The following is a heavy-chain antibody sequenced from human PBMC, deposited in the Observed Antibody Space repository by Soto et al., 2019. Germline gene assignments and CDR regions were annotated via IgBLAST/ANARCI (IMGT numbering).Heavy chain of an antibody. Sequence: QMQLVQSGPEVKRPGTSLKVSCKASGFTFSSSAVQWGRQARGQRLEWIGWIVLGNGNTNYAQKFQERVTITRDMSTSTAYMEVRSLTFEDTAVYYCATRIGNIGWYWLDTWGQGSLVTVSS. CDR1: GFTFSSSA. D-gene: IGHD6-19*01. V-gene: IGHV1-58*01. J-gene: IGHJ5*02. CDR3: ATRIGNIGWYWLDT. CDR2: IVLGNGNT.